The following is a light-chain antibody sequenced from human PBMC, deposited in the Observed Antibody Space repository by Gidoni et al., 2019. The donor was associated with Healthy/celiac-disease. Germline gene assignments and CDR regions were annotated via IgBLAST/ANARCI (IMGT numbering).Light chain of an antibody. CDR1: QSISSY. J-gene: IGKJ3*01. Sequence: DIQMTQSPSSLSASVGDRVTITCRASQSISSYLNWYQQKPGKAPKLLIYAASSLQSGVPSRFSGSGSGIDFTLTISSLQPEDFATYYCQQSYSTSFTFXPXTKVDIK. V-gene: IGKV1-39*01. CDR3: QQSYSTSFT. CDR2: AAS.